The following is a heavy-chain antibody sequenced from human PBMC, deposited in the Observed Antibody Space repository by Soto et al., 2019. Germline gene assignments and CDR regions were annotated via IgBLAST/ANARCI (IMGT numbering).Heavy chain of an antibody. Sequence: PSETLSLTCTVSGGSITSYFWSWIRQPPGKGLEWIAYIYYTGTTNYNPSLKSRVTISINTSKSQFSLKLNSVTAADTAMYYCGCRTGTTSTYFDYCGQXALVTVSS. V-gene: IGHV4-59*08. CDR2: IYYTGTT. CDR3: GCRTGTTSTYFDY. J-gene: IGHJ4*02. D-gene: IGHD1-1*01. CDR1: GGSITSYF.